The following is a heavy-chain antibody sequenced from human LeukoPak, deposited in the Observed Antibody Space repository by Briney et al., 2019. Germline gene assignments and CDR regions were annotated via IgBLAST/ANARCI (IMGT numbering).Heavy chain of an antibody. Sequence: ASVKVSCKASGYTLTSYGIRWVRQAPGQGLEWMGWISAYNGNTNYAQKLQGRVTMTTDTSTSTAYMELRSLRSDDTAVYYCARVKLGCSSTSCYSVEPNWFDPWGQGTLVTVSS. V-gene: IGHV1-18*01. J-gene: IGHJ5*02. D-gene: IGHD2-2*01. CDR3: ARVKLGCSSTSCYSVEPNWFDP. CDR1: GYTLTSYG. CDR2: ISAYNGNT.